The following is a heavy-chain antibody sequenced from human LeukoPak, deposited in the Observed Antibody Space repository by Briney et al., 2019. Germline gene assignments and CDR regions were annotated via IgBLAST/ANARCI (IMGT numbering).Heavy chain of an antibody. J-gene: IGHJ4*02. CDR1: GGTFSRYA. CDR3: ARGQETDRELLHFDY. D-gene: IGHD1-26*01. CDR2: IIPILGIA. V-gene: IGHV1-69*04. Sequence: PVKASCKASGGTFSRYAIRWVRQAPGQGLEWMGRIIPILGIANYAQKFQGRVTITADKSTSTAYMELSSLRSEDTAVYYCARGQETDRELLHFDYGGEGTLVTVSS.